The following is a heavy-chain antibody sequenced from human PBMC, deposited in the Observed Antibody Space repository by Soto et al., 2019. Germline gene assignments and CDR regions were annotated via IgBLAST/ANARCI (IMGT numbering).Heavy chain of an antibody. Sequence: QITLMESGPTLVKPTQTLTLTCTFSGFSLSTGGVGVGCIRQPPGKALEWLALIYWDDDKRYSPSLRSRLTINKDTSNNQVVLTINNMDPVDTATYYCTHSRCGGDCLQSYSSHYFFGMDVWGQGTTVTVYS. CDR3: THSRCGGDCLQSYSSHYFFGMDV. D-gene: IGHD2-21*02. J-gene: IGHJ6*02. CDR1: GFSLSTGGVG. CDR2: IYWDDDK. V-gene: IGHV2-5*02.